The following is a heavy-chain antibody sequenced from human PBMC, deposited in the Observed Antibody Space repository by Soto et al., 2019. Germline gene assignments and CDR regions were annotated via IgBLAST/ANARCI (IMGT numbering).Heavy chain of an antibody. J-gene: IGHJ4*02. Sequence: PSETLSFTCTVSGGSISSSSYYWGWIRQPPGKGLEWIGSIYYSGSTYYYPSLKSRVTISVDTSKNQFSLKLSSVTAADTAVYYCARHRYSSSWSHRHIDYWGQGTLVTVSS. CDR3: ARHRYSSSWSHRHIDY. V-gene: IGHV4-39*01. CDR2: IYYSGST. D-gene: IGHD6-13*01. CDR1: GGSISSSSYY.